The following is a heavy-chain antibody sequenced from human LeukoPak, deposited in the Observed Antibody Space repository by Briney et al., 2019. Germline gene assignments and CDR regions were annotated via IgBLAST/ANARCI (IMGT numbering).Heavy chain of an antibody. CDR3: ARSIAVAGTYAFDI. CDR2: ISSSSSYI. CDR1: GFTFSSYS. Sequence: PGGSLRLSCAASGFTFSSYSMNWVRQAPGKGLVWVSYISSSSSYIYYADSVKGRFTISRDNAKNSLYLQMNSLRAEDTAVYYCARSIAVAGTYAFDIWGQGTVVTVSS. J-gene: IGHJ3*02. V-gene: IGHV3-21*01. D-gene: IGHD6-19*01.